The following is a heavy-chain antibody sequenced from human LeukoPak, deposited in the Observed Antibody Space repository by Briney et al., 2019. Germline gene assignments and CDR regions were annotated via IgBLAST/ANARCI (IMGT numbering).Heavy chain of an antibody. CDR1: GYTFTRYD. CDR3: ARGVDYYGV. V-gene: IGHV1-8*03. Sequence: ASVKVSCKASGYTFTRYDINWVRQATGQGLEWMGWMNPKSGNTGHAQKFQGRVTITRDTSISTVYMELSSLRSEDTAVYFCARGVDYYGVWGQGTLVTVSS. CDR2: MNPKSGNT. D-gene: IGHD3-10*01. J-gene: IGHJ4*02.